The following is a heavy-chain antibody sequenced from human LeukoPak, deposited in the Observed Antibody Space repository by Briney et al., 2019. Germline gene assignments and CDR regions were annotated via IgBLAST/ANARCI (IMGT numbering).Heavy chain of an antibody. Sequence: GGSLRLSCAASGFTFSSYSMNWVRQAPGKGLEWVSSISSSSSYIYYADSVKGRFTISRDNAKNSLYLQMNSLRAEDTAVYYCAKEIYGGSTDGRFQHRGPGTPVTVSS. V-gene: IGHV3-21*01. D-gene: IGHD4-23*01. CDR2: ISSSSSYI. CDR1: GFTFSSYS. J-gene: IGHJ1*01. CDR3: AKEIYGGSTDGRFQH.